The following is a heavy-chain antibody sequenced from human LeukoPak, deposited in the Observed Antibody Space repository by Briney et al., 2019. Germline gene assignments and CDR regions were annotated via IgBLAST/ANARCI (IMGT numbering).Heavy chain of an antibody. Sequence: SETLSLTCAVYGGSFNYYWSWIRQPPGKGLEWIGDINQSGITNYDLSLKSRVTISIDTSKNQLSLKVTSVTAADTAVYYCARGSHRAWEVLLDWGQGTLVTVSS. CDR2: INQSGIT. D-gene: IGHD3-10*01. J-gene: IGHJ4*02. V-gene: IGHV4-34*01. CDR3: ARGSHRAWEVLLD. CDR1: GGSFNYY.